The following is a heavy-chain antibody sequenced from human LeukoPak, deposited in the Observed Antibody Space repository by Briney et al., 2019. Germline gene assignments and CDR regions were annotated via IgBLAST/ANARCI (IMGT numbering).Heavy chain of an antibody. CDR3: ARRRDALDI. CDR1: GGSISGYY. V-gene: IGHV4-59*08. Sequence: SETLSLTCTVSGGSISGYYWSWIRQPPGKGLEWIGYISYSGSTNYNPSLKSRVTISVDTSKNQFSLKLSSVTAADTAVYYCARRRDALDIWGQGTMVTVSS. CDR2: ISYSGST. J-gene: IGHJ3*02.